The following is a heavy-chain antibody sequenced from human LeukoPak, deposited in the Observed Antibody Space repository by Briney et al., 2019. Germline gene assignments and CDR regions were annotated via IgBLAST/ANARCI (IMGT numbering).Heavy chain of an antibody. CDR2: ISWNSGRV. CDR3: ANGGAEMATRRSYFDY. D-gene: IGHD5-24*01. V-gene: IGHV3-9*01. Sequence: GRSLRLSCAASGFTFDDYAMHWVRQAPGKGLEWVSSISWNSGRVDYADSVKGRFTISRDNAKNSLYLQMNSLRAEDTAVYYCANGGAEMATRRSYFDYWGQGTLVTVSS. CDR1: GFTFDDYA. J-gene: IGHJ4*02.